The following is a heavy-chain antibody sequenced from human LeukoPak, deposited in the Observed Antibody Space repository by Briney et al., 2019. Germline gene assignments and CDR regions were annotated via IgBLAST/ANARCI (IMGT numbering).Heavy chain of an antibody. CDR2: ISSNGGST. Sequence: PGGSLRLSCAASGFTFSSYAMHWVRQAPGKGLEYVSAISSNGGSTYYANSVKGRFTISRDNSKNTLYLQMGSLRAEDMAVYYCARVASGPGIDYWGQGTLVTVSS. D-gene: IGHD3-3*01. V-gene: IGHV3-64*01. J-gene: IGHJ4*02. CDR1: GFTFSSYA. CDR3: ARVASGPGIDY.